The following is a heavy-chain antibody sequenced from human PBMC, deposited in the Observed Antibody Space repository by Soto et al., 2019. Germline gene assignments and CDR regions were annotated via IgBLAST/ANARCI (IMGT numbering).Heavy chain of an antibody. V-gene: IGHV3-64*01. D-gene: IGHD6-6*01. J-gene: IGHJ6*03. CDR3: ARRARPDFYYMDV. CDR2: ISSNGVGT. CDR1: GFTLRGYA. Sequence: EVQLAESGGGLAQPGGPLGLSCGASGFTLRGYALDWVRQAPGKGLEYVSGISSNGVGTYYANSVQGRLTISRDNSKNTGYLQMGSLRPEDMAVYYCARRARPDFYYMDVWGKGTTVTVSS.